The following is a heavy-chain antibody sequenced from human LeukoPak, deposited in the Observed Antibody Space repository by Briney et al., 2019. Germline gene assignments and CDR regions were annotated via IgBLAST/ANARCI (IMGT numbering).Heavy chain of an antibody. V-gene: IGHV3-30*09. D-gene: IGHD1-26*01. J-gene: IGHJ4*02. CDR3: GREFSGDPDY. CDR2: ISDDGSKK. Sequence: GGSLRLSCAASGFTFSIYAMHWARQAPGKGLEWVAVISDDGSKKYYADSVKGRFAISRDNSKNTLYLQMNSLGRVDTAVYFCGREFSGDPDYWGQGTLVTVSS. CDR1: GFTFSIYA.